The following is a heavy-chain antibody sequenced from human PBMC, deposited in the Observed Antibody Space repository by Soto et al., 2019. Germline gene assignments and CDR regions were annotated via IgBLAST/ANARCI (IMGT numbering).Heavy chain of an antibody. D-gene: IGHD3-22*01. V-gene: IGHV3-11*01. CDR2: ISPSLNII. Sequence: QVQMVESGGAWVKPGGSLRLSCAVSGFGIADFHLAWIRQVPDKAPEWLSTISPSLNIINDADSVRGRFTISRDNARNSLFLEMNSLRGEDTALYYCARVTPYYDSDNYKIDGYVVDVWGHGTMVNVSS. J-gene: IGHJ3*01. CDR3: ARVTPYYDSDNYKIDGYVVDV. CDR1: GFGIADFH.